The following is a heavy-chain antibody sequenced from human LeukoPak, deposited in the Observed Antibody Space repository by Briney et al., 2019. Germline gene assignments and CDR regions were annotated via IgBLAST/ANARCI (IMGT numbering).Heavy chain of an antibody. V-gene: IGHV4-39*07. CDR2: IYYSGST. CDR3: ARVGYSGTTDY. Sequence: WVRQAPGKGLEWIGSIYYSGSTYYNPSLKSRVTISVDTSKNQFSLKLSSVTAADTAVYYCARVGYSGTTDYWGQGTLVTVSS. D-gene: IGHD1-26*01. J-gene: IGHJ4*02.